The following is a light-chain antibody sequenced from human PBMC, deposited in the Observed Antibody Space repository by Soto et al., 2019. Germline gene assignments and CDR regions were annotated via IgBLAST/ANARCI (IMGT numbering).Light chain of an antibody. CDR3: KKYSSVPV. J-gene: IGKJ3*01. V-gene: IGKV1-27*01. CDR2: AAS. Sequence: DIQMTQSPTSLSASVGDRVTITCRASQGIRNFVAWYQQKPGKAPKLLIYAASTLQSGVPSRFSGSGSGTDFSRTVNSLQPEDCSTYSCKKYSSVPVFGPGTKVEIK. CDR1: QGIRNF.